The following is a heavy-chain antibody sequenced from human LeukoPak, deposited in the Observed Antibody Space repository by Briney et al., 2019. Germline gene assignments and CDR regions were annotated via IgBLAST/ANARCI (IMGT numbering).Heavy chain of an antibody. J-gene: IGHJ6*03. Sequence: PGGSLRLSCAASGFTFSSYGMHWVRQAPGKGLEWVAFIRYDGSNKYYADSVKGRFTISRDNSKNTLYLQMNSLRAEDTAVYYCAKMLSLLHYYYYYYMDVWGKGTTVTVSS. D-gene: IGHD3-16*02. CDR1: GFTFSSYG. CDR3: AKMLSLLHYYYYYYMDV. V-gene: IGHV3-30*02. CDR2: IRYDGSNK.